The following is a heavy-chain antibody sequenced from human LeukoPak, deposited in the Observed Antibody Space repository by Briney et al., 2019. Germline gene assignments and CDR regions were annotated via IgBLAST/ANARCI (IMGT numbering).Heavy chain of an antibody. J-gene: IGHJ4*02. D-gene: IGHD3-22*01. V-gene: IGHV3-15*01. Sequence: PGGSLRLSCAASGFTFSNAWMSWVRQAPGKGLEWVGRIKSKTDGGTTDYAAPVKGRFTISRDDSKNTLYLQMNSLKTEDTAVYYCTTVRPPQIITMIVDARDYWGQGTLVTVSS. CDR1: GFTFSNAW. CDR3: TTVRPPQIITMIVDARDY. CDR2: IKSKTDGGTT.